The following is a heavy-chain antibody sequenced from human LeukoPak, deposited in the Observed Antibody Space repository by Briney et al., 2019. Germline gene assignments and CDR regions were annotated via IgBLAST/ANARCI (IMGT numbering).Heavy chain of an antibody. J-gene: IGHJ5*02. CDR2: MNPRSGKT. CDR1: GYTFISYD. CDR3: ARGPNEVSGSYRWFDP. Sequence: ASVKVSCKGSGYTFISYDINWVRQATGQGLEWMGWMNPRSGKTGYVQKFQGRVTMTRDTSISTAYMELSSLRSEDTAVYYCARGPNEVSGSYRWFDPWGQGTLVTVSS. V-gene: IGHV1-8*01. D-gene: IGHD1-26*01.